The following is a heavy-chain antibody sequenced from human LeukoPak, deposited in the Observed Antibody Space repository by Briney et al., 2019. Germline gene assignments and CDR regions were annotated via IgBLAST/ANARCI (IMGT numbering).Heavy chain of an antibody. CDR3: ARTMTGAFFDY. CDR2: INGDGSST. J-gene: IGHJ4*02. Sequence: VRQAPGKGLVWVSHINGDGSSTSYADSVKGRFAISRNNAKNTLYLQMNSLRAEDTAVYYCARTMTGAFFDYWGQGALVTVSS. D-gene: IGHD3-9*01. V-gene: IGHV3-74*01.